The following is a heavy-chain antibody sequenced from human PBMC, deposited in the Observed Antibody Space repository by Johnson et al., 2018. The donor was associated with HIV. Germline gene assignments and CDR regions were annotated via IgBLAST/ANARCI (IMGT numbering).Heavy chain of an antibody. CDR2: IYSDGSDT. V-gene: IGHV3-74*03. CDR3: ARVRRQLVRLSAFDI. J-gene: IGHJ3*02. D-gene: IGHD6-6*01. Sequence: VQLVESGGGLVKPGGSLRLSCAASGFIFRNYWMHWVRQTPGKGLVWVARIYSDGSDTAYADSVKGRFTISRDNSKNTLYLQMNSLRAEDTAVYYCARVRRQLVRLSAFDIWGQGTLVTVSS. CDR1: GFIFRNYW.